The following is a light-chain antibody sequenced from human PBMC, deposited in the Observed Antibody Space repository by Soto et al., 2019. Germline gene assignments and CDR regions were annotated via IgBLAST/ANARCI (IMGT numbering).Light chain of an antibody. CDR1: HSVRSD. CDR3: HHYDNSPQT. J-gene: IGKJ5*01. Sequence: EIVMTQSPATLSVSPGERATLSCRASHSVRSDLAWYQQKPGQSPRLLIFDASTRATGIPARFSGSGSGTEFTLTISNLQSEDFAVYYCHHYDNSPQTFGQGTRLEIK. V-gene: IGKV3-15*01. CDR2: DAS.